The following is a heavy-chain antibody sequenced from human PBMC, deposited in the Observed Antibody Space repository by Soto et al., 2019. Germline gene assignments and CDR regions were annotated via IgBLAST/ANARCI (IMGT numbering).Heavy chain of an antibody. J-gene: IGHJ6*03. CDR3: ARVSGDRLVYYYYYMDV. CDR1: GGSINSYY. Sequence: QVQLQESGPGLVKPSETLSLTCTVSGGSINSYYWIWIRQPPGKGLEWIGYISYSGTTNYNPSLKSRVTISVDTSKNQFSLKLSSVTAADTAVYYCARVSGDRLVYYYYYMDVWGKGTTVTVSS. CDR2: ISYSGTT. D-gene: IGHD3-9*01. V-gene: IGHV4-59*01.